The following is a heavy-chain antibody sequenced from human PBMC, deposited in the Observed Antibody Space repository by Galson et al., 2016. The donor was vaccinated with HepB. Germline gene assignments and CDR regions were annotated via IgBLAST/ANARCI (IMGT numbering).Heavy chain of an antibody. D-gene: IGHD3-10*01. V-gene: IGHV1-2*02. J-gene: IGHJ3*02. CDR1: GYSFTDFY. CDR2: INTHSGGT. Sequence: SVKVSCKASGYSFTDFYIHWVRQAPGEGPEWMGWINTHSGGTNYAQKFQGRVTMTRDTTLSTAYMDLSRLRSDDTAMYYCARIGTYSIGDAFDIWGQGTMVTVSS. CDR3: ARIGTYSIGDAFDI.